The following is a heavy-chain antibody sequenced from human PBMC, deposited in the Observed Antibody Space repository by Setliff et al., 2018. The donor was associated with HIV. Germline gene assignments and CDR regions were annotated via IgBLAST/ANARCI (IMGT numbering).Heavy chain of an antibody. CDR3: ATSPLGYCSGGSCYQYFDY. CDR2: IYPGDSDT. J-gene: IGHJ4*02. CDR1: GYSFTSYW. D-gene: IGHD2-15*01. Sequence: GESLKISCKGSGYSFTSYWIGWVRQMPGKGLEWMGIIYPGDSDTRYSPSFQGQVTISADKSISTAYLQWSCLKASDTAMYYCATSPLGYCSGGSCYQYFDYWGPGTLVTVSS. V-gene: IGHV5-51*01.